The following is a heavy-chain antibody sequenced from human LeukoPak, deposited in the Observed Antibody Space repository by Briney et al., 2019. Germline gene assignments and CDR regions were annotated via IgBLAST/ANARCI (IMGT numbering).Heavy chain of an antibody. J-gene: IGHJ4*02. V-gene: IGHV4-59*01. Sequence: TPSETLSLTCTVSVGPISSYYWSWIRQPPGKGLEWIGYIYYSGSTNYNPSLKSRVTISVDTSKNQFSLKLSSVTAADTAVYYCARGYDSSGYYFDYWGQGTLVTVSS. CDR1: VGPISSYY. D-gene: IGHD3-22*01. CDR2: IYYSGST. CDR3: ARGYDSSGYYFDY.